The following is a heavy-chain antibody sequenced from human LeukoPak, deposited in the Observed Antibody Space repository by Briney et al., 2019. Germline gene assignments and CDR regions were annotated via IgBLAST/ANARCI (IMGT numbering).Heavy chain of an antibody. D-gene: IGHD1-26*01. CDR3: SRRGEKGSGTYYDY. V-gene: IGHV5-51*01. CDR2: IYPGDSDT. Sequence: GDSLKISCKGSGYRFSSYWIGWVRQMSGKGLEWMGTIYPGDSDTRYSPSLQGQVTISADRSTNTAYLQWSSLRASDTAMYYCSRRGEKGSGTYYDYWGQGTLVTVSS. CDR1: GYRFSSYW. J-gene: IGHJ4*02.